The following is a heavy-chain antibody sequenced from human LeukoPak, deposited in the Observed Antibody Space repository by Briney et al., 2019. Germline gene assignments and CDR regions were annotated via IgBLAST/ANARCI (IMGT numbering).Heavy chain of an antibody. J-gene: IGHJ4*02. CDR3: AKGLAVATSYFDC. V-gene: IGHV3-23*01. D-gene: IGHD6-19*01. Sequence: PGGSLRLSCAASGFIFSSYPISWVRQAPGKGLEWVSTISAGGGSTYYADSAKGRFTFSTDNSKNTLYLQMNSLKAEDTAVYYCAKGLAVATSYFDCWGQGTLVIVSS. CDR2: ISAGGGST. CDR1: GFIFSSYP.